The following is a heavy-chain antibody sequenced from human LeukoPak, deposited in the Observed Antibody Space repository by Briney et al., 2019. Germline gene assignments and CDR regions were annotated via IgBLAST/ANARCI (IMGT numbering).Heavy chain of an antibody. CDR3: AKGSPGLYYDSSDPPFDY. CDR2: IKSKTDGGTI. V-gene: IGHV3-15*01. CDR1: GFTFSNYE. D-gene: IGHD3-22*01. J-gene: IGHJ4*02. Sequence: GGSLRLSCSASGFTFSNYEMNGARQAPGKGLEGVGRIKSKTDGGTIAYAAHVKGRFTISRDNSKNTLYLQMNSLRAEDTAVYYCAKGSPGLYYDSSDPPFDYWGQGTLVTVSS.